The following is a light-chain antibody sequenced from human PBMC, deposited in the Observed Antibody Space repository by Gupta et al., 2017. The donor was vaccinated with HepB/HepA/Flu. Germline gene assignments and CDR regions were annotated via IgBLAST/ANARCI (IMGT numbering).Light chain of an antibody. J-gene: IGKJ4*01. CDR2: AAS. CDR1: QDISND. CDR3: LQDYTYPLT. V-gene: IGKV1-6*01. Sequence: AIQMTQSPSSLSASVGDRVTITCRASQDISNDLGWYQQKPGKAPKLLIYAASTLESGVPSRFSGSGSGTDFSLTISSLQPEDFATYYCLQDYTYPLTFGGGTKVEIK.